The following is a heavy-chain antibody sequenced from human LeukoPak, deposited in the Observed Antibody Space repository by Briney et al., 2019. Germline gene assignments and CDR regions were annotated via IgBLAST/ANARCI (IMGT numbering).Heavy chain of an antibody. CDR3: AREGSPYYGTDV. CDR1: GFTFSSYS. Sequence: GSLRLSCAASGFTFSSYSMNWVRQAPGKGLEWVSSISSSSSYIYYADSVKGRFTISRDNAKNSLYLQMNSLRAEDTAVYYCAREGSPYYGTDVWGKGTTVTVSS. CDR2: ISSSSSYI. J-gene: IGHJ6*04. V-gene: IGHV3-21*01. D-gene: IGHD3-10*01.